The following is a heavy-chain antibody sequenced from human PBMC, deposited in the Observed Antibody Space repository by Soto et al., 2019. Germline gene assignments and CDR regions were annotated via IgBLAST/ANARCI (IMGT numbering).Heavy chain of an antibody. CDR2: ISGSGGST. J-gene: IGHJ4*02. V-gene: IGHV3-23*01. CDR1: GFTFSSYA. Sequence: EVQLLESGGGLVQPGGSLRLSCAASGFTFSSYAMSWVRQAPGKGLEWVSAISGSGGSTYYADSVKGRFTISRDNSKNTLYLQMTSLRAEDTAVYYCAKVEVRGGTRGYWGQGTLVTVSS. D-gene: IGHD3-10*01. CDR3: AKVEVRGGTRGY.